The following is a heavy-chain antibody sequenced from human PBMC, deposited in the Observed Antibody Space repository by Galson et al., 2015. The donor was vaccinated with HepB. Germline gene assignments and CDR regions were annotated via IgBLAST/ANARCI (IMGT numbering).Heavy chain of an antibody. Sequence: SLRLSCATSGLTFSDQYLSWIRQAPGKGLERISYISTSGNTIHYADAVKGRFTISRDNAKKSPYLQMNSLRDDDTAVYYCANRVVGYTYGMDVWGQGTTVTVSS. CDR2: ISTSGNTI. J-gene: IGHJ6*02. V-gene: IGHV3-11*01. D-gene: IGHD1-26*01. CDR3: ANRVVGYTYGMDV. CDR1: GLTFSDQY.